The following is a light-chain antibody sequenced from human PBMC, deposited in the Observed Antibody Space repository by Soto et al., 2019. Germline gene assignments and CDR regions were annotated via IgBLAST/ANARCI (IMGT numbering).Light chain of an antibody. J-gene: IGLJ2*01. CDR1: SSDIGGYNY. CDR3: SSFPSTTHVV. Sequence: QSALTQPASVSGSPGQSITISCTGTSSDIGGYNYVSWFQQHPDKAPKLMIYDVHGRPSGVSNRFSGSKSGNTASLTISGLQAEDEGDYYCSSFPSTTHVVFGGGTKLTVL. CDR2: DVH. V-gene: IGLV2-14*01.